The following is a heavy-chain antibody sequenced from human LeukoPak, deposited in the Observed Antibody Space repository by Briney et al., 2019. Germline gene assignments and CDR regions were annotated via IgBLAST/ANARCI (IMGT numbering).Heavy chain of an antibody. V-gene: IGHV3-21*01. CDR3: ARRRLSYYDSSGWGPRARWFDP. CDR1: GFTFSSYS. Sequence: PGGSLRLSCAASGFTFSSYSMNWVRQAPGKGLEWVSSISSSSSYIYYADSVKGRFTISRDNAKNSLYLQMNSLRAEDTAVYYCARRRLSYYDSSGWGPRARWFDPWGQGALVTVSS. J-gene: IGHJ5*02. CDR2: ISSSSSYI. D-gene: IGHD3-22*01.